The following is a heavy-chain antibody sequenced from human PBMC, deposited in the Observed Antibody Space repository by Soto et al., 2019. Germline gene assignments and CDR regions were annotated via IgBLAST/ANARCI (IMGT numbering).Heavy chain of an antibody. CDR3: SRHHWSGYYTGIYYYYYYMDV. J-gene: IGHJ6*03. CDR1: GGSISSYY. Sequence: SETLSLTCTVSGGSISSYYWSWIRQPPGKGLEWIGYIYYSGSTNYNPSLKSRVTISVDTSKNQFSLKLSSVTAADTAVYYCSRHHWSGYYTGIYYYYYYMDVWGKGTTVTVSS. CDR2: IYYSGST. D-gene: IGHD3-3*01. V-gene: IGHV4-59*08.